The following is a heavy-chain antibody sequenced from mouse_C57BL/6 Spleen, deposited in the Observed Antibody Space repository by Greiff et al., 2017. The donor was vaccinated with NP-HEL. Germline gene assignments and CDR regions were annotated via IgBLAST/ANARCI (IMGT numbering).Heavy chain of an antibody. CDR2: INPNNGGT. CDR1: GYTFTDYN. Sequence: VHVKQSGPELVKPGASVKMSCKASGYTFTDYNMHWVKQSHGKSLEWIGYINPNNGGTSYNQKFKGKATLTVNKSSSTAYMELRSLTSEDSAVYYCARGDYYGRLAYWGQGTLVTVSA. J-gene: IGHJ3*01. D-gene: IGHD1-1*01. CDR3: ARGDYYGRLAY. V-gene: IGHV1-22*01.